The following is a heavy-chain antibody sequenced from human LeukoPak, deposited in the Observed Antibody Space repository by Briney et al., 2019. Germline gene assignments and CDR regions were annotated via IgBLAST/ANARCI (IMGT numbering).Heavy chain of an antibody. V-gene: IGHV3-66*01. Sequence: GGSLRLSCAASGFTVSSNYMSWVRQAPGKGLEWVSVIYSGGSTYYADSVKGRFTISRDNSKNTSSLQMNSLRAEDTAVYFCARDRGYSGYDFQSWGQGTLVTVSS. CDR1: GFTVSSNY. D-gene: IGHD5-12*01. CDR2: IYSGGST. J-gene: IGHJ5*02. CDR3: ARDRGYSGYDFQS.